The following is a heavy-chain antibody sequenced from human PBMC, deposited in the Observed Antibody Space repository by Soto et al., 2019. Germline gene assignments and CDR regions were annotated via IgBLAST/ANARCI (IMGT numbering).Heavy chain of an antibody. Sequence: GSLRLSCAGSGLTFRNDWLSWVRQAPGKGLEWVANINQDGSERYYVDSVRGRSTISRDNVENSLYLQLNSLRPEDTAVYYCAVYGYGVSAAAYWGQGTLVTVSS. J-gene: IGHJ4*02. CDR1: GLTFRNDW. D-gene: IGHD4-17*01. CDR3: AVYGYGVSAAAY. V-gene: IGHV3-7*03. CDR2: INQDGSER.